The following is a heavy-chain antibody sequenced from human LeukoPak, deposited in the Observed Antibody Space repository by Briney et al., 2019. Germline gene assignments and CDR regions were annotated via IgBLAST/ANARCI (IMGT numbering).Heavy chain of an antibody. CDR2: ISGSGGST. V-gene: IGHV3-23*01. Sequence: PGGSLRLSCTASGFSFSSYAMSWVRQAPGKGLEWVSAISGSGGSTYYADSVKGRFTISRDNSKNTLYLQMNSLRAEDTAVYYCAKSGEKVAPLREWFGEIQGFLDVWGQGTTVTVSS. D-gene: IGHD3-10*01. CDR1: GFSFSSYA. J-gene: IGHJ6*02. CDR3: AKSGEKVAPLREWFGEIQGFLDV.